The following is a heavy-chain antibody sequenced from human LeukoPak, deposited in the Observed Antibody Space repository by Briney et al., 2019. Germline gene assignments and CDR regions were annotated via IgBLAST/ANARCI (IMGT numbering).Heavy chain of an antibody. J-gene: IGHJ4*02. Sequence: PSETLSLTCTVSGGSISSSSYYWGWIRQAPGKGLEWIGSIYYSGSTYYNPSLKSRVTISVDTSKNQFSLKLSSVTAADTAVYYCARGLQLWFYYFDYWGQGTLVTVSS. D-gene: IGHD5-18*01. V-gene: IGHV4-39*01. CDR2: IYYSGST. CDR3: ARGLQLWFYYFDY. CDR1: GGSISSSSYY.